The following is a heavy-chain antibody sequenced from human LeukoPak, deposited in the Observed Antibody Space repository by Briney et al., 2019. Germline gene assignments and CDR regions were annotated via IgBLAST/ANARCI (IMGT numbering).Heavy chain of an antibody. D-gene: IGHD5-18*01. Sequence: SETLSLTCTVSGGSISSYYWSWIRQPPGKGLEWIGYIYYSGSTNYNPSLRSRVTISVDTSKNQFSLKLSSVTAADTAVYYCAREASGYSYGLYNWFDPWGQGTLVTVSS. CDR2: IYYSGST. J-gene: IGHJ5*02. CDR1: GGSISSYY. V-gene: IGHV4-59*01. CDR3: AREASGYSYGLYNWFDP.